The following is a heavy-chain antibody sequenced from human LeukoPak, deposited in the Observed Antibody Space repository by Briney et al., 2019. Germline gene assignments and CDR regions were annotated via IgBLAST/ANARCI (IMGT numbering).Heavy chain of an antibody. Sequence: GGSLRLSCVASGFTFSDEYMSWIRQAPGKGLEWVSYISNSGSYTNYADSVKGRFTISRDNAKNSLYLQMNSLRAEDTAVYYCARSPYTIAAADDNYYYYGMDVWGQGTTVTVSS. V-gene: IGHV3-11*03. CDR1: GFTFSDEY. J-gene: IGHJ6*02. CDR2: ISNSGSYT. CDR3: ARSPYTIAAADDNYYYYGMDV. D-gene: IGHD6-13*01.